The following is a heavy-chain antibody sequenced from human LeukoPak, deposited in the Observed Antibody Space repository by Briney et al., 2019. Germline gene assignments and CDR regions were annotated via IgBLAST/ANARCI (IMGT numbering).Heavy chain of an antibody. CDR1: GYTFTGYY. CDR3: ARGGQYVVHYDSSGYPPRGH. D-gene: IGHD3-22*01. V-gene: IGHV1-2*02. J-gene: IGHJ4*02. Sequence: ASVKVSCKASGYTFTGYYMHWVRQAPGQGLEWMGWINPNSGGTNYAQKFQGRVTMTRDTSISTAYMELSRLRSDDTAVYYCARGGQYVVHYDSSGYPPRGHWGQGTLVTVSS. CDR2: INPNSGGT.